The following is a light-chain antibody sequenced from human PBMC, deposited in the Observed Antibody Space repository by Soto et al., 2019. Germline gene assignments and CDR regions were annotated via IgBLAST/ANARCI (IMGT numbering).Light chain of an antibody. J-gene: IGKJ4*01. V-gene: IGKV1-33*01. CDR3: QQYDQLPIT. CDR1: QDISKY. Sequence: DIQMTQSASSLPASVGDTVTISCQASQDISKYLNWFQQKPGKAPKLLIYDVFNVETGVPSRFSGRRSGTDFTLISSNLQPEDFATYYCQQYDQLPITFGGGTKVDI. CDR2: DVF.